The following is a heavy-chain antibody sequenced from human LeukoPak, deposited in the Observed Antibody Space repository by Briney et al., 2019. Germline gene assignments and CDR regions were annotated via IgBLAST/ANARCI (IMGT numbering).Heavy chain of an antibody. Sequence: SETLPLTCTVSGVSISSYYWNWIRQPAGKGLEWIGRIYSSGNTNYNPSLKSRVTMSVDTSKNQLSLKLSSVTAADTAVYYCARALYSSSWTFDSWGQGTLVTVSS. V-gene: IGHV4-4*07. CDR3: ARALYSSSWTFDS. CDR1: GVSISSYY. D-gene: IGHD6-13*01. J-gene: IGHJ4*02. CDR2: IYSSGNT.